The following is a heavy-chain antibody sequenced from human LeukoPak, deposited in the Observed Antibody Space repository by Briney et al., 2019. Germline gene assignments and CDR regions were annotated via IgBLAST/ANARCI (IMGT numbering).Heavy chain of an antibody. CDR1: GGSISSGSYY. V-gene: IGHV4-39*01. CDR2: IYYSGST. J-gene: IGHJ3*02. Sequence: PSDTLSLTCTVSGGSISSGSYYWGWIRQPPGKGLEWIGTIYYSGSTYYNPSLQSRVTISLDTSKNQFSLKLSSVTAADTAVYYCARGDESLDDAFDIWGQGTMVTVSS. CDR3: ARGDESLDDAFDI.